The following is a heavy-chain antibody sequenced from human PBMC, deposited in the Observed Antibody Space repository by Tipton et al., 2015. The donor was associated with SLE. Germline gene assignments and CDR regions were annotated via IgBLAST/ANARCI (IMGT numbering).Heavy chain of an antibody. J-gene: IGHJ1*01. CDR3: ARGGGEDCGGDCYSEYFQH. D-gene: IGHD2-21*02. CDR2: IIPIFGTA. V-gene: IGHV1-69*01. CDR1: GGTFSSYA. Sequence: QLVQSGAEVKKPGSSVKVSCKASGGTFSSYAISWVRQAPGQGLEWMGGIIPIFGTANYAQKFQGRVTITADESTSTAYMELSSLRCEATAVYYCARGGGEDCGGDCYSEYFQHWGQGTLVTVSS.